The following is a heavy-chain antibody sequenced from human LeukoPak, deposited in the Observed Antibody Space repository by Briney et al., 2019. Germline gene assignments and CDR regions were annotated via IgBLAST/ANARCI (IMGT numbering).Heavy chain of an antibody. CDR1: GITLSNYG. CDR3: AKRGVVIRVILVGFHKEAQYFDS. J-gene: IGHJ4*02. V-gene: IGHV3-23*01. CDR2: ISDSGGRT. Sequence: GGSLRLSCAVSGITLSNYGMSWVRQTPGKGLEWVAGISDSGGRTNYADSVKGRFTISRDNPKNTLYLQMNSLRAEDTAVYFCAKRGVVIRVILVGFHKEAQYFDSWGQGALVTVSS. D-gene: IGHD3-22*01.